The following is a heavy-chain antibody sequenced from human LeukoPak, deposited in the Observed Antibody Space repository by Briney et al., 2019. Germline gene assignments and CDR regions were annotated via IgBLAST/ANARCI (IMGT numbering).Heavy chain of an antibody. CDR2: ISAYNGNT. CDR1: GYTFTSYG. Sequence: ASVKVSCKASGYTFTSYGISWVRQAPGQGLEWMGWISAYNGNTNYAQKLQGRVTMTTDTSTSTAYMELRSLRSDDTAVYYCARSIPSSSSWYFDYWGQGTLVTVSS. J-gene: IGHJ4*02. V-gene: IGHV1-18*01. D-gene: IGHD6-13*01. CDR3: ARSIPSSSSWYFDY.